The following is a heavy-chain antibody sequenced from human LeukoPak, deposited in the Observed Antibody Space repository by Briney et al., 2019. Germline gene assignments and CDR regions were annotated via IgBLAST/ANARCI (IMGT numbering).Heavy chain of an antibody. Sequence: ASVKVSCKVSGYTLTELSMHWVRQAPGKGLEWMGGFDPEDGETIYAQKFQSRVTMTEDTSTDTAYMELSSLRSEDTAVYYCATDQTDHSNDRPLDYWGQGTLVTVSS. CDR2: FDPEDGET. V-gene: IGHV1-24*01. D-gene: IGHD4-11*01. J-gene: IGHJ4*02. CDR3: ATDQTDHSNDRPLDY. CDR1: GYTLTELS.